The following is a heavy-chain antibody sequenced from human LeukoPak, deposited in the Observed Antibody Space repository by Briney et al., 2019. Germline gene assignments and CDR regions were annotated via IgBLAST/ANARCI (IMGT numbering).Heavy chain of an antibody. CDR1: GFTFSSYS. CDR2: ISSNSSYI. J-gene: IGHJ4*02. Sequence: GGSLRLSCAASGFTFSSYSMNWVRQAPGKGLEWASSISSNSSYIYYADSVKGRFTISRDNAKNSLYLQMNSLRAEDTAVYYCARSEPHDYWGQGTLVTVSS. V-gene: IGHV3-21*01. D-gene: IGHD1-14*01. CDR3: ARSEPHDY.